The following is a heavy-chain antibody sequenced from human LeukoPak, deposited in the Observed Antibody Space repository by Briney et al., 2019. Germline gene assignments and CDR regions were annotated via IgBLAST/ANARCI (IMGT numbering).Heavy chain of an antibody. V-gene: IGHV3-30-3*01. CDR3: ARDWILLWFGELWDWFDP. Sequence: PGGSLRLSCAASASTFSSYAMHWVRQAPGKGLEWVAVISYDGSNKYYADSVKGRFTISRDNSKNTLYLQMNSLRAEDTAVYYCARDWILLWFGELWDWFDPWGQGTLVTVSS. D-gene: IGHD3-10*01. CDR1: ASTFSSYA. J-gene: IGHJ5*02. CDR2: ISYDGSNK.